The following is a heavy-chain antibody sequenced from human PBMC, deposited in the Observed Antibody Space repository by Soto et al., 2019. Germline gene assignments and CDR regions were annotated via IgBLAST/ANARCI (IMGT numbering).Heavy chain of an antibody. CDR2: IYYSGST. CDR1: DSALSSYY. J-gene: IGHJ6*02. D-gene: IGHD2-15*01. Sequence: SETLCLTCPVSDSALSSYYSICIRQPPGKGLEWIGFIYYSGSTNYNPSFKGRVTISVDTFKDQFSLKLTSATAADTAVYYCARGDNMMVVPVWGRGTTVTVSS. V-gene: IGHV4-59*01. CDR3: ARGDNMMVVPV.